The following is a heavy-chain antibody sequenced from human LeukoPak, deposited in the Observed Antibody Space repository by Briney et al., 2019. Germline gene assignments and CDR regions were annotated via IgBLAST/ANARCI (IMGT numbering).Heavy chain of an antibody. J-gene: IGHJ5*02. Sequence: GGSLRLSCEASGFTFRNAGMSWVRQAPGRGREWVGRIKSKTDGGTTDYAAPVKGRFTISRDDSKNTLYLQMNSLKTEDTAVYYCTSNWFDPWGQGTLVTVSS. CDR2: IKSKTDGGTT. V-gene: IGHV3-15*01. CDR3: TSNWFDP. CDR1: GFTFRNAG.